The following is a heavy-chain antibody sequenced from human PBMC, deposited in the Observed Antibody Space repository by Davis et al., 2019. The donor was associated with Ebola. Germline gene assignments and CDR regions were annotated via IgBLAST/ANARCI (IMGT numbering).Heavy chain of an antibody. Sequence: GESLKISCAASGFTFSSYGMHWVRQAPGKGPEWVAVISYDETNKDYADSVKGRFTISRDNSKNTLYLQMNSLRAEDTAVYYRATAQRYQLLYLFDHWGQGTLVTVSS. J-gene: IGHJ4*02. D-gene: IGHD2-2*02. CDR3: ATAQRYQLLYLFDH. CDR1: GFTFSSYG. V-gene: IGHV3-30*03. CDR2: ISYDETNK.